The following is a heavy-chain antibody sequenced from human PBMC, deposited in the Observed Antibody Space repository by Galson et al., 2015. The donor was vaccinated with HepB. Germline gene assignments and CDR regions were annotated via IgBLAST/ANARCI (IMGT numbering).Heavy chain of an antibody. V-gene: IGHV5-51*01. CDR2: IYPGDSDT. CDR3: ARQDYYYDSRGYADGMDV. Sequence: QSGAEVKKPGESLKISCKGSGYSFTSYWIGWVRQMPGKGLEWMGIIYPGDSDTRYSPSFQGQVTISADKSISTAYLQWSSLKASDTAMYYCARQDYYYDSRGYADGMDVWGPGTTVTVSS. J-gene: IGHJ6*02. D-gene: IGHD3-22*01. CDR1: GYSFTSYW.